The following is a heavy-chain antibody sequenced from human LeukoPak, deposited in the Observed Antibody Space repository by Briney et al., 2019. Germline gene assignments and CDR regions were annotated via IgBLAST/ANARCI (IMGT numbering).Heavy chain of an antibody. D-gene: IGHD3-22*01. CDR2: ISYDGSNK. Sequence: GGSLRLSCAASGFTYSSYAMHWVRQAPGKGLEWVAVISYDGSNKYYADSVKGRFTISRDNSKNTLYLQMNSLRAEDTAVYYCATYSSLNRREFQYWGQGTLLTVSS. CDR3: ATYSSLNRREFQY. V-gene: IGHV3-30-3*01. CDR1: GFTYSSYA. J-gene: IGHJ1*01.